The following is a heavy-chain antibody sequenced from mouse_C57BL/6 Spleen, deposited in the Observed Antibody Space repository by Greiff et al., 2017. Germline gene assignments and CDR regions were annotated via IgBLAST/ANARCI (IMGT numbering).Heavy chain of an antibody. J-gene: IGHJ4*01. V-gene: IGHV1-47*01. CDR3: ARSFYYGNRYYAMDY. D-gene: IGHD2-1*01. Sequence: VQLKESGAELVKPGASVKMSCKASGYTFTTYPIEWMKQNHGKSLEWIGNFHPYNDDTKYNEKFKGKATLTVEKSSSTVYLELSRLTSDDSAVYYCARSFYYGNRYYAMDYWGQGTSVTVSS. CDR1: GYTFTTYP. CDR2: FHPYNDDT.